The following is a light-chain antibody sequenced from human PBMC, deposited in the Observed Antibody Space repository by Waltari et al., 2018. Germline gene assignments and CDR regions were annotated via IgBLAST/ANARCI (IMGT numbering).Light chain of an antibody. CDR2: RAS. CDR3: QQYNIWPWT. J-gene: IGKJ1*01. V-gene: IGKV3-15*01. Sequence: ELVMTQSPATLSVSPGERASPSCRARPSASTSLAWYQQKPGQAPRLLIYRASTRAAGIPDRFSGSGSGTEFTLTISSLQSEDSAIYYCQQYNIWPWTFGQGTKVDIK. CDR1: PSASTS.